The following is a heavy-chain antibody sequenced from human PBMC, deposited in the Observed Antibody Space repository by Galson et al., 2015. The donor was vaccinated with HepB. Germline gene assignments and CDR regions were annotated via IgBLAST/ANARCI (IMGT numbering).Heavy chain of an antibody. CDR2: IYYSGST. J-gene: IGHJ4*02. CDR1: GGSISSYY. D-gene: IGHD4-17*01. V-gene: IGHV4-59*01. CDR3: ARYPRGGDYYFDY. Sequence: ETLSLTCSVSGGSISSYYWTWIRQPPGKGLEWIGYIYYSGSTNYSPSLKSRVTISVDTSKNQFSLKLSSVTAADTAVYYCARYPRGGDYYFDYWGQGTLVTVSS.